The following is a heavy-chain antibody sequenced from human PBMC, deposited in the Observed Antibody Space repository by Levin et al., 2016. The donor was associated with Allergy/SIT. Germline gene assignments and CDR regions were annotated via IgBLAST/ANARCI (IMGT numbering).Heavy chain of an antibody. CDR1: GGSFSGYY. D-gene: IGHD3-10*01. V-gene: IGHV4-34*01. CDR3: ARGRQRYGSGSYYLNNYYYYYGMDV. J-gene: IGHJ6*02. CDR2: INHSGST. Sequence: SETLSLTCAVYGGSFSGYYWSWIRQPPGKGLEWIGEINHSGSTNYNPSLKSRVTISVDTSKNQFSLKLSSVTAADTAVYYCARGRQRYGSGSYYLNNYYYYYGMDVWGQGTTVTVSS.